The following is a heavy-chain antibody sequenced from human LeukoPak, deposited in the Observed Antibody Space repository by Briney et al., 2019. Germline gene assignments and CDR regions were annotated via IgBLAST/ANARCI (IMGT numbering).Heavy chain of an antibody. D-gene: IGHD3-10*02. CDR3: AREARITMMGDRFDP. CDR2: INPSGGST. Sequence: GASVKVSRKASEYTFTDYHMHWVRQAPGQGLEWMGIINPSGGSTSYAQKFQGRVTMTRDTSTSTVYMELSSLRSEDTAVYYCAREARITMMGDRFDPWGQGTLVTVSS. V-gene: IGHV1-46*01. CDR1: EYTFTDYH. J-gene: IGHJ5*02.